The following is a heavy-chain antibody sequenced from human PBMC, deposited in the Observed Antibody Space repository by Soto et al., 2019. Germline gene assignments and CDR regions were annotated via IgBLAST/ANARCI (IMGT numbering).Heavy chain of an antibody. V-gene: IGHV1-2*04. CDR2: INPNSGGT. CDR1: GYTFTGYY. Sequence: ASVKVSCKASGYTFTGYYMHWVRQAPGQGLEWMGWINPNSGGTNYAQKFQGWVTMTRDTSISTAYMELSRLSSDDTAVYYCARALGIAPLDYWGQGTLVTVSS. D-gene: IGHD6-6*01. CDR3: ARALGIAPLDY. J-gene: IGHJ4*02.